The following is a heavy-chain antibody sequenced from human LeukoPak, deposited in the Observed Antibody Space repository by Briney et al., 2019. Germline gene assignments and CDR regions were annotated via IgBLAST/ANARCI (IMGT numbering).Heavy chain of an antibody. CDR3: ARMGGYSGYATH. D-gene: IGHD5-12*01. CDR2: ILYSGTT. CDR1: GGSISSYY. Sequence: SETLSLTCTVSGGSISSYYWSWIRQPPGKGLEWIGYILYSGTTNSNPSLKSRVTISVDTSKNQISLKLSSVAAADTAVYYCARMGGYSGYATHWGQGTLVTVSS. J-gene: IGHJ4*02. V-gene: IGHV4-59*08.